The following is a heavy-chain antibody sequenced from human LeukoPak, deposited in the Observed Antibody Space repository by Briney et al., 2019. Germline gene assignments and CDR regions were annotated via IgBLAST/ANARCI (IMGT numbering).Heavy chain of an antibody. CDR1: GGSISSGSYY. Sequence: NPSETLSLTCTVSGGSISSGSYYWSWIRQPAGKGLEWIGRIYTSGSTNYNPSLKSRVTMSVDTSKNQFSLKLSSVTAADTAVYYCARDQVGYCSGGSCSYYYYYMDVWGKGTTVTISS. CDR3: ARDQVGYCSGGSCSYYYYYMDV. J-gene: IGHJ6*03. D-gene: IGHD2-15*01. CDR2: IYTSGST. V-gene: IGHV4-61*02.